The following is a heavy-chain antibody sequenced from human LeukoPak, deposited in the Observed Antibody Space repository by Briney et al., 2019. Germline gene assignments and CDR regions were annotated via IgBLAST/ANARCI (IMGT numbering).Heavy chain of an antibody. CDR3: TSLKVDEGEFMSWFDP. V-gene: IGHV3-73*01. J-gene: IGHJ5*02. Sequence: GGSLRLSCAASGFAFSGSAMHWVRQTPGKGLEWIGRIRNKFYNYATAYSASVKGRFTISRDDSKNTAYLQMNSLKKEDTALYYCTSLKVDEGEFMSWFDPWGQGTLVTVSS. D-gene: IGHD3-16*01. CDR1: GFAFSGSA. CDR2: IRNKFYNYAT.